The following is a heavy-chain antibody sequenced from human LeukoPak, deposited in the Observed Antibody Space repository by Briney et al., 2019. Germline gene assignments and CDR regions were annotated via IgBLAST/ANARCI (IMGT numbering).Heavy chain of an antibody. CDR3: ARIPIVLITSGGY. D-gene: IGHD3-22*01. J-gene: IGHJ4*02. CDR1: GFTVSSNY. Sequence: GGSLRLSCAASGFTVSSNYMTWVRQAPGKGLEWLSVIYSDGSTYYADSVKGRFTISRDNSKNTLYLQMDSLRAEDTAVYYCARIPIVLITSGGYWGQGTLVTVSS. V-gene: IGHV3-53*01. CDR2: IYSDGST.